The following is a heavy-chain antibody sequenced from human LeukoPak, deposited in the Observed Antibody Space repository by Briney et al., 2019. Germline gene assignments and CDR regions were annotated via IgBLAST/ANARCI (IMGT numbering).Heavy chain of an antibody. CDR3: AKENRSPYDRPGGYFDY. J-gene: IGHJ4*02. D-gene: IGHD3-22*01. Sequence: PGGSLRLSCAASGFTFSSYAMSWVRQAPGKGLEWVSAISGSGGGTYYADSVKGRFTISRDNSKNTLYLQMNSLRAEDTAVYYCAKENRSPYDRPGGYFDYWGQGTLVTVSS. V-gene: IGHV3-23*01. CDR1: GFTFSSYA. CDR2: ISGSGGGT.